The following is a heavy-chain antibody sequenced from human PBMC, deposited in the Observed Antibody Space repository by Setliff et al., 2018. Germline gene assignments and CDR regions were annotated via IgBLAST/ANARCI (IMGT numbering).Heavy chain of an antibody. CDR3: ARSQILYCSSTSCQPPGLWFDP. Sequence: SETLSLTCTVSGGSISSGGYYWSWIRQHPGKGLEWIGYIYYSGSTYYSPSLKSRVTISVDTSKNQFSLKLSSVTAADTAVYYCARSQILYCSSTSCQPPGLWFDPWGQGTLVTVSS. J-gene: IGHJ5*02. V-gene: IGHV4-31*03. CDR2: IYYSGST. CDR1: GGSISSGGYY. D-gene: IGHD2-2*01.